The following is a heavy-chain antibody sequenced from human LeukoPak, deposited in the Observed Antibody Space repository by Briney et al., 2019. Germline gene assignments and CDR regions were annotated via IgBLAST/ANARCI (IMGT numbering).Heavy chain of an antibody. CDR2: IGTAGDT. D-gene: IGHD6-13*01. J-gene: IGHJ4*02. CDR1: GFTFSSYD. CDR3: ARATYSSSWKYYFDY. V-gene: IGHV3-13*01. Sequence: GGSLRLSCAASGFTFSSYDMHWVRQATGKGLEWVSAIGTAGDTYYPGSVKGRFTISRENAKNSLYLQMNSLRAGDTAVYHCARATYSSSWKYYFDYWGQGTLVTVSS.